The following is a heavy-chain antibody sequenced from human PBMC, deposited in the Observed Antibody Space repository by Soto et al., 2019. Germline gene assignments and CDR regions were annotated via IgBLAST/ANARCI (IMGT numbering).Heavy chain of an antibody. CDR3: AREGISYRYFDY. CDR2: IIPIFGTA. J-gene: IGHJ4*02. D-gene: IGHD2-15*01. CDR1: VGTFSSYA. Sequence: SSVKVSCKASVGTFSSYAISWVRQAPGQGLEWMGGIIPIFGTANYAQKFQGRVTITADESTSTAYMELSSLRSEDTAVYYCAREGISYRYFDYWGQGTQVTVYS. V-gene: IGHV1-69*13.